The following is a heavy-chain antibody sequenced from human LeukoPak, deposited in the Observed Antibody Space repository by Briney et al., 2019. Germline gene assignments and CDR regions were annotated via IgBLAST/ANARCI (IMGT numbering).Heavy chain of an antibody. Sequence: GGSLRLSCAASGVNFSSYSMNWARQAPGKGLEWVSSISSSSSYIYYADSVKGRFTISRDNAKNSLYLQMNSLRAEDTAVYYCARDLVKGGWGQGTLVTVSS. V-gene: IGHV3-21*01. CDR1: GVNFSSYS. CDR2: ISSSSSYI. J-gene: IGHJ4*02. CDR3: ARDLVKGG. D-gene: IGHD3-16*01.